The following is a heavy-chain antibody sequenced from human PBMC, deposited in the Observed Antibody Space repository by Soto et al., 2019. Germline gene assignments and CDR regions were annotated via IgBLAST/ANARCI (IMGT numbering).Heavy chain of an antibody. CDR1: GFSLTSPGMC. Sequence: SGPTLVNPTDTLTVTCTFSGFSLTSPGMCVSWIRQSPGKALEWLALIERDDDDKYYSTSLKTRLTISKDTRKNQVVLTTANMDPADTATYYCARSIRGPRRFNGMDVWGQGTTVTAP. J-gene: IGHJ6*02. CDR3: ARSIRGPRRFNGMDV. V-gene: IGHV2-70*13. D-gene: IGHD1-20*01. CDR2: IERDDDDK.